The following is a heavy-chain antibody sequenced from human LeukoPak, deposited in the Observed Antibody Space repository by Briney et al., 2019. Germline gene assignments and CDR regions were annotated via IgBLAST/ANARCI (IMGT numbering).Heavy chain of an antibody. D-gene: IGHD6-19*01. V-gene: IGHV5-10-1*01. CDR1: GYSFTSYW. J-gene: IGHJ4*02. Sequence: GESLRISCKGSGYSFTSYWISWVRQMPGKGLEWMGRTDPSDSYTNYSPSFQGHVTISADKSISTVYPQWSSLKASDTAMYYCARHSAGIVVAGKWGQGTLVTVSS. CDR3: ARHSAGIVVAGK. CDR2: TDPSDSYT.